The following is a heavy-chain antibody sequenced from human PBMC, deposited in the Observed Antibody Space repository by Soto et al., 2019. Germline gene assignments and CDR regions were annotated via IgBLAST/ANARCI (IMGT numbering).Heavy chain of an antibody. V-gene: IGHV1-18*01. Sequence: QQSNRKGLEWMGWISAYNGNTNYAQKLQGRVTMTTDTSTSTAYMELRSLRSDDTAVYYCAKDATMVRGVIPFDYWGQGTLVTVSS. CDR3: AKDATMVRGVIPFDY. CDR2: ISAYNGNT. J-gene: IGHJ4*02. D-gene: IGHD3-10*01.